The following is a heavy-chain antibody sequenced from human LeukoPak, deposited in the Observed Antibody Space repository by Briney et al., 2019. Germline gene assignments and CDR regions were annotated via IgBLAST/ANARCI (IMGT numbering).Heavy chain of an antibody. V-gene: IGHV3-21*04. CDR3: AKDMVVRGVSYGMDV. J-gene: IGHJ6*02. CDR2: ISSSSGYI. Sequence: PGGSLRLSCAASGFTFSSYSMNWVRQSPGKGLEWVSSISSSSGYIYYADSVKGRFTISRDNAKNSLYLQMNSLRAEDTALYYCAKDMVVRGVSYGMDVWGQGTTVTVSS. D-gene: IGHD3-10*01. CDR1: GFTFSSYS.